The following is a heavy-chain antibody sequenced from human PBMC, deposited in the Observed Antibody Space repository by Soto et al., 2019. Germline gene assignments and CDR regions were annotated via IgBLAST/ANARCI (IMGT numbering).Heavy chain of an antibody. D-gene: IGHD3-22*01. CDR1: GYSISSGYS. Sequence: PSETLSLTCAVSGYSISSGYSWGWIRQPPGKGLEWIGNIFHSGTTYYNPSLKNRVTISVDTSQNHFSLKLSSVTAADTAVYYCASENYYDGSGYYYYLDYWGHGTLVTVSS. CDR2: IFHSGTT. CDR3: ASENYYDGSGYYYYLDY. J-gene: IGHJ4*01. V-gene: IGHV4-38-2*01.